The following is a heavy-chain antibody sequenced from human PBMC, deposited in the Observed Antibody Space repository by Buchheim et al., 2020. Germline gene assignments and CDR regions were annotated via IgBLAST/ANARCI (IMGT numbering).Heavy chain of an antibody. J-gene: IGHJ6*02. V-gene: IGHV3-30*04. CDR3: ARDRGSGYYYYYGMDV. CDR2: ISYDGSNK. CDR1: GFTFSSYA. D-gene: IGHD3-10*01. Sequence: QVQLVESGGGVVQPGRSLRLSCAASGFTFSSYAMHWVRQAPGKGLEWVAVISYDGSNKSYADPVKGRFTISRDNSKNTLYLQMNSLRAEDTAVYYCARDRGSGYYYYYGMDVWGQGTT.